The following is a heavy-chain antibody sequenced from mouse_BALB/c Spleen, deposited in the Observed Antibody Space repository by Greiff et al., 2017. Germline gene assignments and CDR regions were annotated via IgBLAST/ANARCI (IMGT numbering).Heavy chain of an antibody. V-gene: IGHV8-12*01. CDR2: IYWDDDK. J-gene: IGHJ2*01. CDR3: ARRAGDGYYDYFDY. Sequence: QVQLKESGPGILQPSQTLSLTCSFSGFSLSTSGMGVSWIRQPSGKGLEWLAHIYWDDDKRYNPSLKSRLTISKDTSSNQVFLKITSVDTADTATYYCARRAGDGYYDYFDYWGQGTTLTVSS. CDR1: GFSLSTSGMG. D-gene: IGHD2-3*01.